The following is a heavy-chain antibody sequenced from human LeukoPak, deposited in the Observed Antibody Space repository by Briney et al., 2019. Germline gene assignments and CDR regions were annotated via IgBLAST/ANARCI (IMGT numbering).Heavy chain of an antibody. CDR2: ISAYNGNT. V-gene: IGHV1-18*01. CDR1: GYTFTSYG. D-gene: IGHD3-10*01. CDR3: ARTHPHSYVSGIYPNY. Sequence: GASVKVSCKASGYTFTSYGISWVRQAPGQGLEWMGWISAYNGNTNYAQKLQGRVTMTTDTSTSTAYMELRSLRSDDTAVYYCARTHPHSYVSGIYPNYGAQGPRVTVPS. J-gene: IGHJ4*02.